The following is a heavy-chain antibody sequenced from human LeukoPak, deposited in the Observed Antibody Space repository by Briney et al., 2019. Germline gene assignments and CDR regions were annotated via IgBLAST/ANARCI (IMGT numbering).Heavy chain of an antibody. D-gene: IGHD4-17*01. J-gene: IGHJ4*02. V-gene: IGHV1-69*01. CDR1: GGTFSKYT. CDR3: ARLQPYGDYPIDY. Sequence: GSSVKVSCKASGGTFSKYTISWVRQSPGQGLEWMGGITPLFGTASYAQKFQGRVTITADESASTAYMEVSSLRSEDTAVYYCARLQPYGDYPIDYWGQGTLVTVSS. CDR2: ITPLFGTA.